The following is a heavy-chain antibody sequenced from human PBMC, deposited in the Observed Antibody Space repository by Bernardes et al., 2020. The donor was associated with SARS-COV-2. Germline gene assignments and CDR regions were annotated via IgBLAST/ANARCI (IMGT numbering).Heavy chain of an antibody. V-gene: IGHV1-2*02. CDR1: GYTFTGYY. CDR2: INPNSGGT. CDR3: SRVDYGGNSPSFDY. J-gene: IGHJ4*02. Sequence: ASVKVSCKASGYTFTGYYMHWVRQAAGKGLEWMGWINPNSGGTYYAQKFQGRVTMTRDTSISTAYMELSRLRSDDTAVYYCSRVDYGGNSPSFDYWGQGTLVTITS. D-gene: IGHD4-17*01.